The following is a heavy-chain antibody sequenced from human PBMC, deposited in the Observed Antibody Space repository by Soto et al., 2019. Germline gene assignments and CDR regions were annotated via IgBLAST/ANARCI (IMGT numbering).Heavy chain of an antibody. CDR3: AREVPISGVNYIDY. CDR1: GFTVSDYW. V-gene: IGHV3-74*01. CDR2: ISDDAIST. J-gene: IGHJ4*02. D-gene: IGHD5-12*01. Sequence: PGGSLRLSCAVSGFTVSDYWMHWVRQAPGEGLVWVLRISDDAISTSYAKFVKGRFTISRDNAKNMVYLQLNSLTAEDTAFYFCAREVPISGVNYIDYCVPGTLVTVS.